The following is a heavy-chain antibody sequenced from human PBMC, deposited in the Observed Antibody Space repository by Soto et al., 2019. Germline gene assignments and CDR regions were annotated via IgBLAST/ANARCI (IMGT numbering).Heavy chain of an antibody. Sequence: QVQLQQWGAGLLKPSETLSLTCAVYGGSFSGYYWSWIRQPPGKGLEWIGEINHSGSTNYNPSLKSRVTISVDTSKHQFSLKLSSVTAADTAVYYCARAWGSGTFDYWGQGTLVTVSS. V-gene: IGHV4-34*01. CDR2: INHSGST. CDR3: ARAWGSGTFDY. CDR1: GGSFSGYY. J-gene: IGHJ4*02. D-gene: IGHD7-27*01.